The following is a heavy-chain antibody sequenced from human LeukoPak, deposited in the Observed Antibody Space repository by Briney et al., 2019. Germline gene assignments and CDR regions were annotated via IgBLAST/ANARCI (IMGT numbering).Heavy chain of an antibody. CDR2: ISTSGST. D-gene: IGHD6-19*01. Sequence: PSETLSLTCTVSNGSISSYYWSWIRQPAGKGLEWIGRISTSGSTNYNPSLKSRVPMSVDTSKNQFSLKLTSVTAADTAVYYCARGGSGWNLFDYWGQGTLVTVSS. J-gene: IGHJ4*02. CDR3: ARGGSGWNLFDY. CDR1: NGSISSYY. V-gene: IGHV4-4*07.